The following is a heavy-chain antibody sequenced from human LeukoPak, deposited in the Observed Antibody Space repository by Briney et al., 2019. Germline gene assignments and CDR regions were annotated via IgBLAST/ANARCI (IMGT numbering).Heavy chain of an antibody. D-gene: IGHD3-22*01. CDR3: ARLKFYDSTGYSPGYYMDV. J-gene: IGHJ6*03. V-gene: IGHV4-4*07. Sequence: SETLSLTCSVPGGAIISYYWSWIRQPAGKGPEWIGRIYPTGNTDYNPSLKTRVTMSTDLSKKQFSLRLRSVTAADTAVYYCARLKFYDSTGYSPGYYMDVWGKGTAVTVS. CDR1: GGAIISYY. CDR2: IYPTGNT.